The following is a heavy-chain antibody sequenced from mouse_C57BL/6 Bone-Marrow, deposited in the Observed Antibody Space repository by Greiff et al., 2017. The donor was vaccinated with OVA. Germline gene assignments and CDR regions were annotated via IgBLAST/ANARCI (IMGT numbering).Heavy chain of an antibody. J-gene: IGHJ4*01. CDR1: GYTFTSYG. D-gene: IGHD1-1*01. V-gene: IGHV1-81*01. CDR2: IYPRSGNT. CDR3: ARRGVVAPYAMDY. Sequence: QVQLKESGAELARPGASVKLSCKASGYTFTSYGISWVKQRTGQGLEWIGEIYPRSGNTYYNEKFKGKATLTADKSSSTAYMELRSLTSEDSAVYFCARRGVVAPYAMDYWGQGTSVTVSS.